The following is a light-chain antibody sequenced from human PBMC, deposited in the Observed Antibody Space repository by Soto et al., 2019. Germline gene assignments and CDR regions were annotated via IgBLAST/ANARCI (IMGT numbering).Light chain of an antibody. CDR1: SSNIGAEFY. V-gene: IGLV1-40*01. J-gene: IGLJ3*02. CDR2: GDI. CDR3: QSYDTSLSAWV. Sequence: QSALTQPPSVSGAPGQRVAISCTGSSSNIGAEFYVHWYQQILGTAPKLLIYGDINRPSGVPDRFSGSKSGTSASLAITGLQAEDEADYDCQSYDTSLSAWVFGGGTQLTVL.